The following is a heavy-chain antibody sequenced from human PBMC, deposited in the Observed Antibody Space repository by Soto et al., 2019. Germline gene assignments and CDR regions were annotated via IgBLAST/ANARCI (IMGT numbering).Heavy chain of an antibody. CDR1: GFTFSSYS. CDR2: ISSSSSTI. D-gene: IGHD6-13*01. J-gene: IGHJ6*03. Sequence: EVQLVESGGGLVQPGGSLRLSCAASGFTFSSYSMNWVRQAPGKGLEWVSYISSSSSTIYYADSVKGRFTISRDNAKNSLYLQINGLRAEDTVVYYCARDLQQRAKYYYYYYYMDVWGKGTTVTVSS. CDR3: ARDLQQRAKYYYYYYYMDV. V-gene: IGHV3-48*01.